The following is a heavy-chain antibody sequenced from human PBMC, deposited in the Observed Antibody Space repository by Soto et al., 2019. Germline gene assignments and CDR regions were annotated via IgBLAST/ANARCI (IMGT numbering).Heavy chain of an antibody. D-gene: IGHD3-22*01. CDR2: LYSGRSA. J-gene: IGHJ4*02. Sequence: QVQLQESGPGLVKPSETLSLTCAVSGDSISSYYCMWIRQPPGKGLETIAYLYSGRSAHYNPSLKCRVTLAVDTSTNQCSLTLSSITAADTAVYYCALRSRAVVPEYWGQGTLVTVSS. V-gene: IGHV4-59*01. CDR3: ALRSRAVVPEY. CDR1: GDSISSYY.